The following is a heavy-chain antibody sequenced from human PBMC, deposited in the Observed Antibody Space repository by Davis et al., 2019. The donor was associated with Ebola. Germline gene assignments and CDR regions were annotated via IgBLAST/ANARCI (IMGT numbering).Heavy chain of an antibody. CDR3: ARTYYDFWSGYSYFDY. J-gene: IGHJ4*02. V-gene: IGHV4-4*07. CDR1: GGSISSYY. Sequence: PSETLSLTCTVSGGSISSYYWSWIRQPAGKGLEWIGRIYTSGSTNYNPSLKSRVTMSVDTSKNQFSLKLSSVTAADTAVYYCARTYYDFWSGYSYFDYWGQGTLVTVSS. CDR2: IYTSGST. D-gene: IGHD3-3*01.